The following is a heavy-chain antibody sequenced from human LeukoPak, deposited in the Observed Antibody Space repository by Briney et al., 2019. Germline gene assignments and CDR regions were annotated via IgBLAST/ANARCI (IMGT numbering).Heavy chain of an antibody. CDR3: ARDGPAMVRGVIPDY. V-gene: IGHV1-2*02. J-gene: IGHJ4*02. Sequence: ASVKVSCKASGSTFSDYHINWVRQASGQGPEWMGWINPNSGGTNYAQKFQGRVTMTRDTSISTAYMELSRLRSDDTAVYYCARDGPAMVRGVIPDYWGQGTLVTVSS. D-gene: IGHD3-10*01. CDR2: INPNSGGT. CDR1: GSTFSDYH.